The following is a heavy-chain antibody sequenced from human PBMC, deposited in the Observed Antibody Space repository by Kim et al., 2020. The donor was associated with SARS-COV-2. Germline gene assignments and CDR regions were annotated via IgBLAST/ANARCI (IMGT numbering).Heavy chain of an antibody. J-gene: IGHJ4*02. CDR2: INAGNGNT. V-gene: IGHV1-3*01. Sequence: ASVKVSCKASGYTFTSYAMHWVRQAPGQRLEWMGGINAGNGNTKYSQKFQGRVTITRDTSASTAYMELSSLRSEDTAVYYCARGYYDSSGYYDYFDYWGQGTLVTVSS. CDR3: ARGYYDSSGYYDYFDY. D-gene: IGHD3-22*01. CDR1: GYTFTSYA.